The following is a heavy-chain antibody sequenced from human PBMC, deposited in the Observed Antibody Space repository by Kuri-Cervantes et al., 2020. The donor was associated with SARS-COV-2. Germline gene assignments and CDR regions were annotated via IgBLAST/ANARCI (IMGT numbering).Heavy chain of an antibody. CDR2: IYSGGST. V-gene: IGHV3-53*01. J-gene: IGHJ5*02. CDR1: GFTVSSNY. CDR3: ARDRRFDP. Sequence: ETLSLTCAASGFTVSSNYMSWVRQAPGKGLEWVSVIYSGGSTYYADSVKGRFTISRDNSKNTLYLQMNSLRSEDTAVYYCARDRRFDPWGQGTLVTVSS.